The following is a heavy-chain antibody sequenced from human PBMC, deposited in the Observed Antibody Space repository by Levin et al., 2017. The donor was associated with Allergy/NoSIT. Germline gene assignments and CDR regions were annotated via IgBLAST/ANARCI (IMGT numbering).Heavy chain of an antibody. CDR2: IQRKIDGGTT. Sequence: GESLKISCAASGFTFSNLWMSWVRQAPGKGLEWVGRIQRKIDGGTTHYAAPVKGRLTISRDDSKNTLFLQMNSLKIEDTAVYYCTTDGLVGAPFDYWGQGSLVTVSS. CDR3: TTDGLVGAPFDY. CDR1: GFTFSNLW. D-gene: IGHD1-26*01. J-gene: IGHJ4*02. V-gene: IGHV3-15*01.